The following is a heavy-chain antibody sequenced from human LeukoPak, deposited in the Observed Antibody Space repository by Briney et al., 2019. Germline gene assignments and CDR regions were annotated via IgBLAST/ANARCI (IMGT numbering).Heavy chain of an antibody. V-gene: IGHV4-34*01. CDR2: INHSGST. CDR1: GGSFSGYY. J-gene: IGHJ4*02. Sequence: SETLSLTCAVYGGSFSGYYWSWIRQPPGKGLEWIGEINHSGSTNYNPSLKSRVTISVDTSKNQFSLKLSSVTAADTAVYYWARATVAATLRSFDYWGQGTLVTVSS. D-gene: IGHD2-15*01. CDR3: ARATVAATLRSFDY.